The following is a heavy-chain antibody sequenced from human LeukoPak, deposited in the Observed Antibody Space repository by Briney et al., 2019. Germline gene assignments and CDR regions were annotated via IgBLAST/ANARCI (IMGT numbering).Heavy chain of an antibody. V-gene: IGHV4-34*01. J-gene: IGHJ4*02. CDR2: IHYSGSA. Sequence: SETLSLTCAVYGGSFSGYYWTWIRQPPGKGLEWIGEIHYSGSATYNPSLKSRVTISVDTSKNQFSLKLSSVTAADTAVYYCARRQLVLRFLDDYWGQGTLVTVSS. CDR1: GGSFSGYY. CDR3: ARRQLVLRFLDDY. D-gene: IGHD3-3*01.